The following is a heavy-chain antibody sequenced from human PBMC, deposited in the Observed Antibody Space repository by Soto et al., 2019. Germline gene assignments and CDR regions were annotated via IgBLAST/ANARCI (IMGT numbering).Heavy chain of an antibody. V-gene: IGHV4-4*02. CDR1: SGSISSSNW. CDR2: IYHSGST. CDR3: AIAAAGTIDYYYYYSMDV. Sequence: QVQLQESGPGLVKPSGTLSLTCAVSSGSISSSNWWSWVRQPPGKGLEWIGEIYHSGSTNYNPSLKSRVTISVDKSKNTFSLKLSSVTAADTAVYYCAIAAAGTIDYYYYYSMDVWGKGTTVTVSS. J-gene: IGHJ6*03. D-gene: IGHD6-13*01.